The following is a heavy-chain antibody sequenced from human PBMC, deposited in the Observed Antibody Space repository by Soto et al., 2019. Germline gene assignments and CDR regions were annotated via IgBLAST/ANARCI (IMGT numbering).Heavy chain of an antibody. V-gene: IGHV5-10-1*01. D-gene: IGHD2-21*02. CDR3: ASHNFFCGGDCNSSGMDV. CDR1: GYTFTGYY. Sequence: GASVKVSCKASGYTFTGYYMHWVRQVSGGGLEWLGRIDPSDSYTKYNPSFQGHVTISADKSTSTAYLQWSSLRASDTAVYYCASHNFFCGGDCNSSGMDVWGQGTTVTVSS. J-gene: IGHJ6*02. CDR2: IDPSDSYT.